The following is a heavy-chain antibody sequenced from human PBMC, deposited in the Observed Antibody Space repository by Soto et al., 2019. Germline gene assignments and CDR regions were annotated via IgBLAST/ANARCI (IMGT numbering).Heavy chain of an antibody. J-gene: IGHJ4*02. CDR3: ARWGTTGGFDL. D-gene: IGHD3-16*01. CDR1: GFRFKSFV. CDR2: TSYGGNSK. V-gene: IGHV3-30*19. Sequence: QVQLVESGGGVVQPGTSLRLSCAASGFRFKSFVMHWVRQAPGKGLEWVAFTSYGGNSKDYGGSVKGRSTVSRDNSQNTLHLQMDFLRPEDTALYYCARWGTTGGFDLWGQGTLVSVSS.